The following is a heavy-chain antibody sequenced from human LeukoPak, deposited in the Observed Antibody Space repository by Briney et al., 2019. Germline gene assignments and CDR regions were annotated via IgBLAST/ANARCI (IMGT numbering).Heavy chain of an antibody. J-gene: IGHJ6*03. D-gene: IGHD2-2*02. CDR3: AKNGIALGGCSRTSCYTSPLYYYYMDV. V-gene: IGHV3-43*01. CDR1: GFTFDDYT. Sequence: GGSLRLSCAASGFTFDDYTMHWARQAPGKGLEWVSLISWEGGNTYYADSVKGRFTNSRDKSKNSLYLQMNSLRTEDTALYYCAKNGIALGGCSRTSCYTSPLYYYYMDVWGKGTTVTVSS. CDR2: ISWEGGNT.